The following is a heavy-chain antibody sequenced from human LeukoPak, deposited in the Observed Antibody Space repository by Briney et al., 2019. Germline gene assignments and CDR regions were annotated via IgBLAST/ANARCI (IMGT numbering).Heavy chain of an antibody. J-gene: IGHJ6*02. Sequence: GGSLRLSCAASGFTFSSYAMSWVRQAPGKGLEWVSVIYSGGSTYYADSVKGRFTISRDNSKNTLYLQMNSLRAEDTAVYYCASPWNDVHYYYGMDVWGQGTTVTVSS. CDR1: GFTFSSYA. CDR3: ASPWNDVHYYYGMDV. D-gene: IGHD1-1*01. V-gene: IGHV3-66*01. CDR2: IYSGGST.